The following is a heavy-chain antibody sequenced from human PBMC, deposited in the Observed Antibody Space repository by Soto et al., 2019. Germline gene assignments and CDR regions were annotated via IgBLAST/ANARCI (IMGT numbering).Heavy chain of an antibody. CDR3: ARAIVVTIGGMDV. CDR2: IYYSGST. Sequence: SETLSLTCTVSGGSINSADYYWSWVRQPPGKGLEWIGYIYYSGSTYFNPSLKSRVAISKDTSRNQFSLRLSSVTAADTAVYYCARAIVVTIGGMDVWGQGTTVTVSS. V-gene: IGHV4-30-4*01. CDR1: GGSINSADYY. J-gene: IGHJ6*02. D-gene: IGHD5-12*01.